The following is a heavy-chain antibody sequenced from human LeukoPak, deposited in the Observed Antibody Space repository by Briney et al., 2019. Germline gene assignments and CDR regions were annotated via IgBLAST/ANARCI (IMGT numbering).Heavy chain of an antibody. CDR1: GGSISSYY. V-gene: IGHV4-4*07. CDR3: AREGNYYDSSGYYYWYFDY. Sequence: SETLSLTCTVSGGSISSYYWSWIRQPAGKGLEWIGRMYPSGSTNYNPSLKSRVTMSVDTSKNQFSLKLSSVTAADTAVYYCAREGNYYDSSGYYYWYFDYWGQGTLVTVSS. CDR2: MYPSGST. J-gene: IGHJ4*02. D-gene: IGHD3-22*01.